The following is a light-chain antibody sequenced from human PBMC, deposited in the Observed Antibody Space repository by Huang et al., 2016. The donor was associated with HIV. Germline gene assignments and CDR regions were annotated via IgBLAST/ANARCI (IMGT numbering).Light chain of an antibody. CDR3: IQSLQTPQT. J-gene: IGKJ1*01. Sequence: DIVMTQSPLSLPVTPGEPASISCRSSQSLLHSNGYNYLDWYLQKPGQSPQLLIFLGFKRASGVPDRFSGSGSGTDFTLKISRVEAEDVGVYYCIQSLQTPQTFGQGTKVEIK. V-gene: IGKV2-28*01. CDR1: QSLLHSNGYNY. CDR2: LGF.